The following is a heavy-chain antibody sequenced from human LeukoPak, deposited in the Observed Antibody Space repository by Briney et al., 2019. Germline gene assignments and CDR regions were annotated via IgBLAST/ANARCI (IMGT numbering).Heavy chain of an antibody. CDR2: IYHSGTA. CDR1: DYSISSDHY. Sequence: SETLSLTCGVSDYSISSDHYWGWIRQPPGKGLEWIGSIYHSGTAYYNPSLNSRVTISVDTSKNQFSLKLNSVTAADTAVYYCARVWGYTYGYFDYWGQGTLVTVSS. V-gene: IGHV4-38-2*01. CDR3: ARVWGYTYGYFDY. J-gene: IGHJ4*02. D-gene: IGHD5-18*01.